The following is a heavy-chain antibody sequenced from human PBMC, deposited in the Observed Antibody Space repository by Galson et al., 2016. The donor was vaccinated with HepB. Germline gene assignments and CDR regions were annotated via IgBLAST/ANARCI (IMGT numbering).Heavy chain of an antibody. CDR1: GYTFTNYY. CDR2: INPTAGST. Sequence: CKASGYTFTNYYVHWVRQAPGQGLEWMGLINPTAGSTTYAQNFQGRVTMTRDTSTSTVYMELTSLRSEDTAVYYCARDTPSQIFGVFIGNYYFYGMDVLGQGTTVTVSS. D-gene: IGHD3-3*01. J-gene: IGHJ6*02. V-gene: IGHV1-46*01. CDR3: ARDTPSQIFGVFIGNYYFYGMDV.